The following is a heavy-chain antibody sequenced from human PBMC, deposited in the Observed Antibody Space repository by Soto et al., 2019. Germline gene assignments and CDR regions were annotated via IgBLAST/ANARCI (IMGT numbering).Heavy chain of an antibody. J-gene: IGHJ4*02. Sequence: EVQLLESGGGLVQPGVSLRLSCAASGFTFSSYGMSWVRQAPGKGLEWVSTVGGLDSATNYADAVKGRFTISRDKSRNPVYLHRKIARALDTAVYYCGKDPVYTYGTLVYWGRGPLVTVSS. D-gene: IGHD5-18*01. CDR2: VGGLDSAT. CDR1: GFTFSSYG. V-gene: IGHV3-23*01. CDR3: GKDPVYTYGTLVY.